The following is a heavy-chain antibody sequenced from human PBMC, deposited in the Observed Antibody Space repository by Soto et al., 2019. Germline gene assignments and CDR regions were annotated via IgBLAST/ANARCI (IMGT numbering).Heavy chain of an antibody. CDR2: ISGSCGST. J-gene: IGHJ4*02. CDR1: GFTFSSYA. V-gene: IGHV3-23*01. Sequence: VQLLESGGGLVQPGGSLRLSCAASGFTFSSYAMSWVRQAPGKGLAWVSAISGSCGSTYYANSVKGRFTISRDNSTNTLYLQMNSLRAEDTAVYYCATIPPDYYDSSGYYYFDCWGQGTLVTVSS. D-gene: IGHD3-22*01. CDR3: ATIPPDYYDSSGYYYFDC.